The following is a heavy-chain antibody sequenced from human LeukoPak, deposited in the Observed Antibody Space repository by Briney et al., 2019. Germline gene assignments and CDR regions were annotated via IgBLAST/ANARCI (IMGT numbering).Heavy chain of an antibody. J-gene: IGHJ6*02. Sequence: SQTLSLTCVISGDSVYSNNAAWNWIRQSPSRGLEWLGRTYYKSKWYDDYAVSVKSRITIKPDTSRNQFSLQLNSVTPEDTAVYYCAREGVSMIRGIIFIYYGMDVWGQGTAVSVSS. V-gene: IGHV6-1*01. D-gene: IGHD3-10*01. CDR2: TYYKSKWYD. CDR1: GDSVYSNNAA. CDR3: AREGVSMIRGIIFIYYGMDV.